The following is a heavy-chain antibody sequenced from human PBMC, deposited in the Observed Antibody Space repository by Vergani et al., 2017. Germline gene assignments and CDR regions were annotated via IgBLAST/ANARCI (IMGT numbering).Heavy chain of an antibody. D-gene: IGHD3-9*01. Sequence: QVQLVESGGGVVKPGRSLRLSCAASGFTFSSYAMHWVRQAPGKGLEWVAVISHDGSNKYYADSVKGRFTISRDNSKNTLYLQMNSLRAEDTAVYYCATPTPHQRYFDWLLAYWGQGTLVTVSS. V-gene: IGHV3-30*01. CDR2: ISHDGSNK. J-gene: IGHJ4*02. CDR1: GFTFSSYA. CDR3: ATPTPHQRYFDWLLAY.